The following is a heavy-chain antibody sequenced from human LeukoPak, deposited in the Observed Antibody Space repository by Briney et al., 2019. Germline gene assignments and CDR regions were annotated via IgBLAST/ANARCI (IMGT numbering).Heavy chain of an antibody. CDR2: ISGDGTRT. V-gene: IGHV3-23*01. Sequence: GGSLRLSCAASGFIFSTYWMSWVRQAPGKGLEWVSAISGDGTRTYYADSVKGRFTISRDNSKNTLYLEMSSLRVEDTAIYYCAKWPEGAMDYFDYWGQGTLVTVSS. J-gene: IGHJ4*02. D-gene: IGHD3-16*01. CDR1: GFIFSTYW. CDR3: AKWPEGAMDYFDY.